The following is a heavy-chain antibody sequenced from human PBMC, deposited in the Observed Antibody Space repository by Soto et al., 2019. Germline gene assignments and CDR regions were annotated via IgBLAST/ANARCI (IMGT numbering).Heavy chain of an antibody. CDR3: ARVDSGSEPRDPFAI. CDR1: GYTFITYY. J-gene: IGHJ3*02. CDR2: INPSSGST. D-gene: IGHD1-26*01. V-gene: IGHV1-46*01. Sequence: GASVKVSCKASGYTFITYYMHCVRQAPGQGLEWMGIINPSSGSTSYAQKFQGRVTMTRDTSTSTVYMELSSLRSEDTAVYYCARVDSGSEPRDPFAIWGQGSMVTVSS.